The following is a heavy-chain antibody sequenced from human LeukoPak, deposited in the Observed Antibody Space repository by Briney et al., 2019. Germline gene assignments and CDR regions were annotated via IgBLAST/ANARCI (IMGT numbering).Heavy chain of an antibody. Sequence: HSGGSLRLSCVASGLTFNSHSMSWVRQAPGMGLEWVSVVSTNGDVTFYADSVKGRFTICRDNSKNTLFLQMNSLRGDDTAVYYCAKVRLYCSGGSSCYYHPFDYWGQGTLVTVSS. CDR3: AKVRLYCSGGSSCYYHPFDY. CDR1: GLTFNSHS. D-gene: IGHD2-15*01. CDR2: VSTNGDVT. V-gene: IGHV3-23*01. J-gene: IGHJ4*02.